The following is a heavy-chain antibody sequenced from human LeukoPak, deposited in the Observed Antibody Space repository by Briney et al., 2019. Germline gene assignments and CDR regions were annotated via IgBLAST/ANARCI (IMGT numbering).Heavy chain of an antibody. CDR3: ATVRYDYGDYGRSYYYMDV. CDR2: FDPEDGET. CDR1: GYTLTELS. Sequence: GASVKVSCKVSGYTLTELSMHWVRQAPGKGLEWMGGFDPEDGETIYAQKFQGRVTMTEDTSTDTAYMELSSLRSEDTAVYYCATVRYDYGDYGRSYYYMDVWGKGTTVTISS. J-gene: IGHJ6*03. D-gene: IGHD4-17*01. V-gene: IGHV1-24*01.